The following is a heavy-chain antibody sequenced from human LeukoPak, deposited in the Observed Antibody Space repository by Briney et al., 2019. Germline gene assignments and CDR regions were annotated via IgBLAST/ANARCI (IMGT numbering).Heavy chain of an antibody. CDR3: AKDYGWNTIVRATAGFGF. CDR2: IWYDGSNE. CDR1: GFAFSSSC. V-gene: IGHV3-33*06. Sequence: GGSLPLSCATSGFAFSSSCMHWVRQAPARGLERVAVIWYDGSNEYYADSVKGRFTISRDNSKNTLYLQMNSLRAEDTAVYYCAKDYGWNTIVRATAGFGFWGKGTLVTVSS. J-gene: IGHJ4*02. D-gene: IGHD1-26*01.